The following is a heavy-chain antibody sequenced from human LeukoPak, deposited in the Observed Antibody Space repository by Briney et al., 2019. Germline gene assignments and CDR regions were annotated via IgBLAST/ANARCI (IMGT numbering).Heavy chain of an antibody. CDR3: ARARYSGYDPHY. Sequence: AASVKVSCKASGGTFSSYAISWVRQAPGQGLEWMGGIIPIFGTANYAQKFQGRVTITADGSTSTAYMELSSLRSEDTAVYYCARARYSGYDPHYWGQGTLVTVSS. CDR1: GGTFSSYA. CDR2: IIPIFGTA. V-gene: IGHV1-69*01. J-gene: IGHJ4*02. D-gene: IGHD5-12*01.